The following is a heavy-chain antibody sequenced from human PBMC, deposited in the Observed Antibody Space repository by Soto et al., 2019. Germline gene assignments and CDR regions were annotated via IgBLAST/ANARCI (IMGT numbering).Heavy chain of an antibody. J-gene: IGHJ5*02. D-gene: IGHD6-13*01. V-gene: IGHV4-31*03. Sequence: PSETLSLTCTVSGGSISSGGYYWSWIRQHPGKGLEWIGYIYYSGSTYYNPSLKSRVTISVYTSKNQFSLKLSYVTAADTAVYYCASDSGYSSSWGFAPWGQGTLATV. CDR3: ASDSGYSSSWGFAP. CDR1: GGSISSGGYY. CDR2: IYYSGST.